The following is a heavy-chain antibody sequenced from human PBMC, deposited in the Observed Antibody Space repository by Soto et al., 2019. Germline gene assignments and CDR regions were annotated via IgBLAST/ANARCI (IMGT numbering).Heavy chain of an antibody. CDR2: INPSGGST. J-gene: IGHJ4*02. V-gene: IGHV1-46*01. CDR3: ARGLYDFWSGYYTAPCY. Sequence: ASVKVSCKASGYTFTSYYMHWVRQAPGQGLEWMGIINPSGGSTSYAQKFQGRVTMTRDTSTSTVYMELSSLRSEDTAVYYCARGLYDFWSGYYTAPCYWGQGTLVTVSP. CDR1: GYTFTSYY. D-gene: IGHD3-3*01.